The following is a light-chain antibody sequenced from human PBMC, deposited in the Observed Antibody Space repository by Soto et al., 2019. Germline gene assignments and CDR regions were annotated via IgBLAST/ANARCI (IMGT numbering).Light chain of an antibody. J-gene: IGLJ1*01. CDR3: QSYDNSLSVYV. CDR2: GNS. Sequence: QSVLTQPPSVSGAPGQRVTISCTGSSSNIGAHYDVHWYQQLPGTAPKLLIYGNSNRPSGVPDRFSGSNSGTSASLAITGLQAEDEADYYCQSYDNSLSVYVFGTGTKVTVL. V-gene: IGLV1-40*01. CDR1: SSNIGAHYD.